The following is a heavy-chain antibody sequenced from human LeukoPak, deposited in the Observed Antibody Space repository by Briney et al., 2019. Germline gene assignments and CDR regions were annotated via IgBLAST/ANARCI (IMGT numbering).Heavy chain of an antibody. Sequence: GGSLRLSCAASGFTFSSYGMHWVRQAPGKGLEWVAVISYDGSNKYYADSVKGRFTISRDNSKNTLYLQMNSLRAEDTAVYYCAKDPGTTAEYYFDYWGQGTLVTVSS. J-gene: IGHJ4*02. CDR2: ISYDGSNK. CDR3: AKDPGTTAEYYFDY. V-gene: IGHV3-30*18. D-gene: IGHD4-11*01. CDR1: GFTFSSYG.